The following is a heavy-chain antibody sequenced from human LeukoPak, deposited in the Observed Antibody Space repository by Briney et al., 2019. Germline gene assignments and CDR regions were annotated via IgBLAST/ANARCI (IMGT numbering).Heavy chain of an antibody. D-gene: IGHD2-15*01. V-gene: IGHV3-33*06. Sequence: GKSLRLSCTASGFTFSDYGMHWVRQPPGKGLEWVAIIWYDGSNKTYEDSVKGRFTISRDNSKNTLYLQMNSLRPEDTAVYYCVKGRSGSSYSPSDSWGQGTLVTVSS. CDR2: IWYDGSNK. CDR1: GFTFSDYG. J-gene: IGHJ4*02. CDR3: VKGRSGSSYSPSDS.